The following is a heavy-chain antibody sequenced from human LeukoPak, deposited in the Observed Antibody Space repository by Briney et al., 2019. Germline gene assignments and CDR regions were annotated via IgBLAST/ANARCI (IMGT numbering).Heavy chain of an antibody. D-gene: IGHD5-18*01. Sequence: VASVKVSCKASGYTFTNYGISWVRQAPGQGLEWMGWIDAKTGNPTYVQAFAGRFVFSLDTSVSTAYLQISSLRAEDTGVYYCAKNTWDLWGQGTLVIVSS. V-gene: IGHV7-4-1*02. CDR3: AKNTWDL. J-gene: IGHJ5*02. CDR2: IDAKTGNP. CDR1: GYTFTNYG.